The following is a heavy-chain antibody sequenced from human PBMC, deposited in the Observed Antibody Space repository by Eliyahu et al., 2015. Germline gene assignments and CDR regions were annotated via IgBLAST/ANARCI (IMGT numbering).Heavy chain of an antibody. Sequence: QVQLQESGPGLVKPSETLSLTCTVSGDSISXYYWSWIRQPAGKGLEWIGRMYTTGSTNYNPSLKSRVTMSVDTSKNQFSLKLSSVTAADTAVYYCARDWGAGGTPHNWFDPWGQGTLVTVSS. CDR3: ARDWGAGGTPHNWFDP. V-gene: IGHV4-4*07. J-gene: IGHJ5*02. CDR1: GDSISXYY. D-gene: IGHD6-13*01. CDR2: MYTTGST.